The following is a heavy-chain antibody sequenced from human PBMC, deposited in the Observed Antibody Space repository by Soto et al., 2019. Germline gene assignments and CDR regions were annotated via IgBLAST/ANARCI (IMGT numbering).Heavy chain of an antibody. J-gene: IGHJ4*02. Sequence: EVQLVESGGGLVQPGGSLRLSCAASGFSVSDNHMSWVRQAPGKGLEWVSLIYMSDSTYYADSVKGRFTISRDTSRNTLYLQMNSLRPEDTAVYYCARDPPGNDGAFDYCGQGILVTVSS. CDR2: IYMSDST. CDR3: ARDPPGNDGAFDY. V-gene: IGHV3-66*01. D-gene: IGHD1-1*01. CDR1: GFSVSDNH.